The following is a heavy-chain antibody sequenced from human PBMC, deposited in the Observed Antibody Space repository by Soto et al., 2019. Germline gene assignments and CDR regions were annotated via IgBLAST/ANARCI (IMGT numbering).Heavy chain of an antibody. CDR3: ARAPRGGWASSFDS. Sequence: GGSLRLSCAASGFAFSTFAYGMHWVRQAPGKGLEWVAVIWYDGSNKYYADSVKGRFTISRENSKNTLYLQMNSLRAEDTAVYYCARAPRGGWASSFDSWGQGALVTVSS. CDR1: GFAFSTFAYG. J-gene: IGHJ4*02. CDR2: IWYDGSNK. D-gene: IGHD3-10*01. V-gene: IGHV3-33*01.